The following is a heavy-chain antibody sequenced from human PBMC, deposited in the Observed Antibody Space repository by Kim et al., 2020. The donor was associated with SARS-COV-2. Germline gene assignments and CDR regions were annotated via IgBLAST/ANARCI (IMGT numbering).Heavy chain of an antibody. D-gene: IGHD6-19*01. CDR2: INTNTGSP. Sequence: ASVKVSCKASGYTFTRYAMNWVRQAPGQGLEWMGWINTNTGSPTYAQGFAGRFVFSLDTSVSTAYLQISSLKAEDTAVYYCARDRSSGWYSMDYWGQGTLVTVSS. J-gene: IGHJ4*02. CDR1: GYTFTRYA. CDR3: ARDRSSGWYSMDY. V-gene: IGHV7-4-1*02.